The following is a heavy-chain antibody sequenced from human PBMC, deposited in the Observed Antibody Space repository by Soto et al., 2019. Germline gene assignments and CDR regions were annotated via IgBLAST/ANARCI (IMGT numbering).Heavy chain of an antibody. CDR2: ISAYNGNI. Sequence: ASVKVSCKASAYTFTNYGISCVLQSPVQGLEWMGWISAYNGNINYAQKFRGRVTMTTDTSTSSAYLEVRSLRSDDTAVYYCARSGRSWNLREFDSWGQGTLVTVSS. J-gene: IGHJ4*02. CDR3: ARSGRSWNLREFDS. D-gene: IGHD6-13*01. CDR1: AYTFTNYG. V-gene: IGHV1-18*01.